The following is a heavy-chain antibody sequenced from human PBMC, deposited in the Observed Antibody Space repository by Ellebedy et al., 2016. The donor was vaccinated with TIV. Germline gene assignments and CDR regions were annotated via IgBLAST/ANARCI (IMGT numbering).Heavy chain of an antibody. D-gene: IGHD3-22*01. CDR1: GYSFTAYF. CDR3: ARAYYYDSIAYYFDS. Sequence: ASVKVSCKTSGYSFTAYFLHWVRQAPGQGLEWMGRINPNSGDTTYAQKFLGRVTLTRDTSISTAYMGLSRLRSDDTAIYYCARAYYYDSIAYYFDSWGQGTLVTASS. V-gene: IGHV1-2*06. J-gene: IGHJ4*02. CDR2: INPNSGDT.